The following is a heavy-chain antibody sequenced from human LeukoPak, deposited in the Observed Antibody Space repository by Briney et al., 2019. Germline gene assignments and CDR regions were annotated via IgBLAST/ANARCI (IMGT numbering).Heavy chain of an antibody. D-gene: IGHD2-2*02. J-gene: IGHJ6*03. CDR2: IVGDSSKT. Sequence: GGSLRLSCAISGLTHHDHAMTWVRQAPGKGLEWVSTIVGDSSKTYYADSVKGRFTISRENSNYMLFLHMNSLRAEDTAIYYCAKQPYNYYYLDVWGKGTTVTVSS. V-gene: IGHV3-23*01. CDR3: AKQPYNYYYLDV. CDR1: GLTHHDHA.